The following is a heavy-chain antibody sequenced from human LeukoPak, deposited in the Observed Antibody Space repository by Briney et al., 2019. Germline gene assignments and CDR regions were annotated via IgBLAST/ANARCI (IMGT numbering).Heavy chain of an antibody. CDR3: ARHRLHRVYYDSSGYYHDAFDI. J-gene: IGHJ3*02. CDR2: IIPIFGTA. V-gene: IGHV1-69*06. CDR1: GGTFSSYA. Sequence: SVKVSCKASGGTFSSYAISWVRQAPGQGLEWMGGIIPIFGTANYAQKFQGRVTITADKSTTTAYMELRSLRSDDTAVYYCARHRLHRVYYDSSGYYHDAFDIWGQGTMVTVSS. D-gene: IGHD3-22*01.